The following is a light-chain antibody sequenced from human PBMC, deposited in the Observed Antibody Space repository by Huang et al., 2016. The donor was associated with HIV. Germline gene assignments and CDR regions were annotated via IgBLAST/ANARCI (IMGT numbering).Light chain of an antibody. CDR1: QSVLDSSNKKNY. V-gene: IGKV4-1*01. CDR2: WAY. J-gene: IGKJ1*01. CDR3: QQYYSTPA. Sequence: DIVMTQSPDSLPVSLGERATINCKSSQSVLDSSNKKNYLALYKQKPGQPPKLLLYWAYVRESGVPDRFRGSGSGTEFTLTINNLQAEDVAVYYCQQYYSTPAFGQGTNVDI.